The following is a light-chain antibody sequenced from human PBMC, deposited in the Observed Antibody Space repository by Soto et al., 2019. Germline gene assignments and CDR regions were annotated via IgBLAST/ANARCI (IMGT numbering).Light chain of an antibody. V-gene: IGLV2-8*01. CDR2: EVS. CDR1: SSDFGGYNY. CDR3: SSYAGSNNLGV. Sequence: QPALTQPPSPAGAPGQSVTISCTGTSSDFGGYNYVSWYQQHPGKAPKLMIYEVSKRPSGVPDRFSGSKSGNTASLTVSGLQAEDEADYYCSSYAGSNNLGVFGTGTRSPS. J-gene: IGLJ1*01.